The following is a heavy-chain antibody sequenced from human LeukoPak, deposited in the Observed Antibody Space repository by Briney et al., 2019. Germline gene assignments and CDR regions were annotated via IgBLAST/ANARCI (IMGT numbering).Heavy chain of an antibody. J-gene: IGHJ4*02. CDR3: ARRATMLAGGYFDY. CDR2: IYASGSP. D-gene: IGHD5-12*01. Sequence: PSETLSLTCTVSGGSISSYYWSWSRQPPGRGLEGGGYIYASGSPTYNPSLKSRVAISIDTSKNQFSLRLSSVTAADTAVYYCARRATMLAGGYFDYWGQGTLVSVSS. V-gene: IGHV4-4*09. CDR1: GGSISSYY.